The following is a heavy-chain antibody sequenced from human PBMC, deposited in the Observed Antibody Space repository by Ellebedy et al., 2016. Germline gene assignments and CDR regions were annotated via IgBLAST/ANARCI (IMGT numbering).Heavy chain of an antibody. D-gene: IGHD6-25*01. J-gene: IGHJ4*02. CDR1: GGSISSYY. V-gene: IGHV4-59*08. CDR3: ARHVAGSSAFDY. CDR2: IYYSGST. Sequence: GSLRLXXTVSGGSISSYYWNWIRQPPGKGLEWIGYIYYSGSTNYNASLRSRVTISVDTPKNQFSLKLNSVTAADTAVYYCARHVAGSSAFDYWGQGTLVTVSS.